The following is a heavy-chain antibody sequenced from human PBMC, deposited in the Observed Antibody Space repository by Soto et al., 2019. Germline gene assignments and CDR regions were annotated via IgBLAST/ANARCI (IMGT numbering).Heavy chain of an antibody. Sequence: SVKVSCKASGGTFSSYAISWVRQAPGQGLEWMGGIIPIFGTANYAQKFQGRVTITADESTSTAYMELSSLRSEDTAVYYFASRSGNPDRMYYYYGMDVWGQGTTVTVSS. CDR1: GGTFSSYA. CDR3: ASRSGNPDRMYYYYGMDV. D-gene: IGHD2-15*01. CDR2: IIPIFGTA. V-gene: IGHV1-69*13. J-gene: IGHJ6*02.